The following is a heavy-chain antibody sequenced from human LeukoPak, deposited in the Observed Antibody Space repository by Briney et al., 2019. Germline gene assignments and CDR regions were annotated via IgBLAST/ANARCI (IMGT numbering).Heavy chain of an antibody. J-gene: IGHJ4*02. CDR3: ARGYSGYDYLDY. V-gene: IGHV1-2*02. Sequence: GASVNVSCKASGYTFIPYYMHWVRQAPGQGLEWMGWINPNSGGTKYAQKFQGRVTMTRDTSISTAYMELSRLRSDDTAVYYCARGYSGYDYLDYWGQGTLVTVSS. CDR1: GYTFIPYY. CDR2: INPNSGGT. D-gene: IGHD5-12*01.